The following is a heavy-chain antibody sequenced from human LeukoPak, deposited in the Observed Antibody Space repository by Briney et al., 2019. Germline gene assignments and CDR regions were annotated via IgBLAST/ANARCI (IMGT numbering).Heavy chain of an antibody. Sequence: GGSLRLSCAASGFTFSNEMNWVRQAPGKGLEWVSYISSSGSTIYYADSVKGRFTIYRDNAKNSLYLQMNSLRADDTAVYYCAGVDAAMPDAFDIWGQGTTVTVSS. V-gene: IGHV3-48*03. CDR2: ISSSGSTI. CDR1: GFTFSNE. J-gene: IGHJ3*02. D-gene: IGHD5-18*01. CDR3: AGVDAAMPDAFDI.